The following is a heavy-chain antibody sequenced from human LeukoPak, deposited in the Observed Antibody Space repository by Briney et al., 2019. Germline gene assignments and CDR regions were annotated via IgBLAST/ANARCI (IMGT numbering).Heavy chain of an antibody. CDR1: GGSISSGSYY. J-gene: IGHJ3*02. D-gene: IGHD3-22*01. Sequence: SQTLSLTCTVSGGSISSGSYYWSWVRQPAGKGLEWIGRIYTSGSTNYNPSLKSRVTISVDTSKTQFSLKLSSVTVADTAVYYCARVYYDSSGDSAFDIWGQGTMVTVSS. CDR3: ARVYYDSSGDSAFDI. CDR2: IYTSGST. V-gene: IGHV4-61*02.